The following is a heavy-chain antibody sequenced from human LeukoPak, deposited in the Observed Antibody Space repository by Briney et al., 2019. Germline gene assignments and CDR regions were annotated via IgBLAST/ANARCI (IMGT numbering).Heavy chain of an antibody. CDR2: IYYSGST. Sequence: SETLSLTCTVSGGSISSYYWSWIRQPPGKGLEWIGYIYYSGSTYYNPSLKSRVTISIDTSKNQFSLKLSSVTAADTAVYYCARWITIFGVVITDAFDIWGQGTMVTVSS. V-gene: IGHV4-30-4*08. CDR3: ARWITIFGVVITDAFDI. J-gene: IGHJ3*02. CDR1: GGSISSYY. D-gene: IGHD3-3*01.